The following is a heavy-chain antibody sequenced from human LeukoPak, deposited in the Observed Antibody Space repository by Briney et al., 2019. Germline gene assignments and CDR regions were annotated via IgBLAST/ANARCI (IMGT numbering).Heavy chain of an antibody. CDR3: ARVRPYSSGWYVGGFDY. Sequence: SETLSLTCTVSGGSLSSYYGSWVRQPPRKALEWIGYTYNSGSNTCTPSLKSRVTIPVDPSTEQFSLKLGSVTAADTAVYYCARVRPYSSGWYVGGFDYWDQGTLVTVSS. D-gene: IGHD6-19*01. J-gene: IGHJ4*02. CDR2: TYNSGSN. V-gene: IGHV4-59*01. CDR1: GGSLSSYY.